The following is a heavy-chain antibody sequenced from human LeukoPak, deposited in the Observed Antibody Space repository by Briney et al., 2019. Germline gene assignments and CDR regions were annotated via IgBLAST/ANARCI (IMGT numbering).Heavy chain of an antibody. Sequence: GGSLRLSCAASGFTFSSYEMNWVRQAPGKGLEWVSYIISSGGKIYYADSVRGRFTISRDNAKNSLYLQMNSLRAEDTAVYYCARDFPARDWFFDLWGRGTLVPVSS. CDR3: ARDFPARDWFFDL. J-gene: IGHJ2*01. CDR1: GFTFSSYE. V-gene: IGHV3-48*03. CDR2: IISSGGKI.